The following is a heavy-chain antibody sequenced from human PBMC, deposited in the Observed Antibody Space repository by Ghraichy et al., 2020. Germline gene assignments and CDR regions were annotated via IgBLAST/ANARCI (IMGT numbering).Heavy chain of an antibody. J-gene: IGHJ4*02. Sequence: ETLSLTCSASGFTISTYGMHWVRQPPGKGLEYVAGITSNGRSSNYADSVKGRFTIARDNSKNALYLQMSSLRAEDTAVYYCVKDLGELLSLYFDYWGPGNLVTVSS. CDR1: GFTISTYG. CDR3: VKDLGELLSLYFDY. V-gene: IGHV3-64D*06. D-gene: IGHD3-16*01. CDR2: ITSNGRSS.